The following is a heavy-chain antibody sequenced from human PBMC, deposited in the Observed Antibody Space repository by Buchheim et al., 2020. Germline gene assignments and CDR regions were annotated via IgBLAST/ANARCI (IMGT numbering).Heavy chain of an antibody. CDR1: GFTFSSYA. Sequence: EVQLLESGGGLVQPGGSLRLSCAASGFTFSSYAMSWVRQAPGKGLEWVSAISGSGGSTYYADFVKGRFTISRDNSKNTLYLQMNSLGAEDTAVYYCAKVGGYDYRDYYYYYMDVWGKGTT. D-gene: IGHD5-12*01. J-gene: IGHJ6*03. CDR3: AKVGGYDYRDYYYYYMDV. CDR2: ISGSGGST. V-gene: IGHV3-23*01.